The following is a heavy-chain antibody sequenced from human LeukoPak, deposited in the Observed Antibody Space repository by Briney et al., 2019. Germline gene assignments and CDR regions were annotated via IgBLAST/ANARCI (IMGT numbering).Heavy chain of an antibody. J-gene: IGHJ1*01. Sequence: PSETLSLTCSVSGGPFTSYYWSWIRQPPGEGLEWIGHIYYTGSINYSPSLKSRVTISIDTSKNQLSLKLSSVTAADTAVYYCAAGGEYFQHWGQGTLVTVSS. CDR1: GGPFTSYY. CDR2: IYYTGSI. V-gene: IGHV4-59*01. D-gene: IGHD3-10*01. CDR3: AAGGEYFQH.